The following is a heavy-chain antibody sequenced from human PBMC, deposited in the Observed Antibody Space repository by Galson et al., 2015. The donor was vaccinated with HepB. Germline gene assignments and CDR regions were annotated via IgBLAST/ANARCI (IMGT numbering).Heavy chain of an antibody. CDR3: ARDVRYFDWAMDV. CDR1: GFTFSSYA. D-gene: IGHD3-9*01. Sequence: SLRLSCAASGFTFSSYAMHWVRQAPGKGLEWVAVISYDGSNKYYADSVKGRFTISRDNSKNTLYLQMNSLRAEDTAVYYCARDVRYFDWAMDVWGQGTTVTVSS. V-gene: IGHV3-30*04. J-gene: IGHJ6*02. CDR2: ISYDGSNK.